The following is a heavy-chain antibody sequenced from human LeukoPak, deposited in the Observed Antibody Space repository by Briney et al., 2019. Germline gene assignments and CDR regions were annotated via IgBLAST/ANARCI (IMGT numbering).Heavy chain of an antibody. J-gene: IGHJ4*02. V-gene: IGHV4-59*01. CDR2: MYNSGST. Sequence: PSETLSLTCTVSGGSISGSYWSWIGQPPGKGLEWIAYMYNSGSTNYNPSLKSRVTISIDTSKNQFSLKLSSLTAADTAIYYCARGIESYGDYGYWGQGILVTVSS. CDR3: ARGIESYGDYGY. D-gene: IGHD4-17*01. CDR1: GGSISGSY.